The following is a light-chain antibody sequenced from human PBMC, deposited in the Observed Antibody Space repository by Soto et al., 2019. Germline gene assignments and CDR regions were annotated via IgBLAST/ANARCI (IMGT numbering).Light chain of an antibody. CDR3: SSSSSTLV. CDR1: SSDVGGYNY. J-gene: IGLJ1*01. CDR2: EVS. Sequence: SALTQPASVSGSPGQSITISCTGTSSDVGGYNYVSWYQQHPGKAPKLMIYEVSNRPSGVSNRFSGSKSGNTASLTISGLQAEDEADYYCSSSSSTLVFGTGTKVTVL. V-gene: IGLV2-14*01.